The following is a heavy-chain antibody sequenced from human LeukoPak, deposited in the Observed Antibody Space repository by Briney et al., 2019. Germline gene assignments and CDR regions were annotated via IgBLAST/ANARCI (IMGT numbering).Heavy chain of an antibody. D-gene: IGHD4-17*01. J-gene: IGHJ4*02. CDR1: GGTFSSYA. CDR3: ARCPFNYGDYGYYFDY. V-gene: IGHV1-69*04. Sequence: SVKVSCKASGGTFSSYAISWVRQAPGQGLEWMGRIIPILGIANYAQKFQGRVTITADKSTSTAYMELSSLRSEDTAVYYCARCPFNYGDYGYYFDYWGQGTLVTVSS. CDR2: IIPILGIA.